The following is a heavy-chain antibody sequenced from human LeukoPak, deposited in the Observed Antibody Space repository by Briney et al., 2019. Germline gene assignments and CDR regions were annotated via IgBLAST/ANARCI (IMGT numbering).Heavy chain of an antibody. D-gene: IGHD3-10*01. Sequence: GGNLRLSGAGSGFTFCSYWMHWLGHAPGKGLVWFSHINGDGSTTTYADSVKGRFTISTDNAKNTLYLQMNSLRAEDTSVYYCARDFGELLNPLDAFDIWGQGTMVTVSS. CDR3: ARDFGELLNPLDAFDI. CDR2: INGDGSTT. CDR1: GFTFCSYW. V-gene: IGHV3-74*03. J-gene: IGHJ3*02.